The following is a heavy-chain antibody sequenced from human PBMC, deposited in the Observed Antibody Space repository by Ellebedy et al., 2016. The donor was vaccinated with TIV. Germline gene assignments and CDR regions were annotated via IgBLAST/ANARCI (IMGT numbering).Heavy chain of an antibody. CDR3: ARTRYDFWSEGYYMDV. J-gene: IGHJ6*03. V-gene: IGHV2-70*01. D-gene: IGHD3-3*01. Sequence: SGPTLVXPTQTLTLTCTFSGFSLSTSGMCVSWIRQPPGKALEWLALIDWDDDKYYSTSLKTRLTISKDTSKNQVVLTMTNMDPVDTATYYCARTRYDFWSEGYYMDVWGKGTTVTISS. CDR1: GFSLSTSGMC. CDR2: IDWDDDK.